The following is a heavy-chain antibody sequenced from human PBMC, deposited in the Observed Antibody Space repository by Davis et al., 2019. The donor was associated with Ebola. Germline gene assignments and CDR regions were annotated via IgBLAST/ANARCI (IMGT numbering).Heavy chain of an antibody. CDR3: ARAQFPTTSDH. D-gene: IGHD1-1*01. J-gene: IGHJ4*02. CDR1: GYSFSSYG. Sequence: AASVKVSCKASGYSFSSYGFSWVRQAPGQGLEWMGWINPHNGNTNHAQNVQGRVTMTTDTSTSTAYMEVGSLRSDDTAVFYCARAQFPTTSDHWGQGTLVTVSS. V-gene: IGHV1-18*01. CDR2: INPHNGNT.